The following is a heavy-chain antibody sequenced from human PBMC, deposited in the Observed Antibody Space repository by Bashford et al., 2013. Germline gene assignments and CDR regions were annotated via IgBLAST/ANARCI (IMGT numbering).Heavy chain of an antibody. D-gene: IGHD6-19*01. CDR3: ARNISGWYPGGAFDV. J-gene: IGHJ3*01. V-gene: IGHV3-23*01. Sequence: VRQAPGTGLEWISTISSRTEITYYGVSMKGRVTISRHNAQNILYLQMNSLSTEDTAIYYCARNISGWYPGGAFDVWGHGTRVTVSS. CDR2: ISSRTEIT.